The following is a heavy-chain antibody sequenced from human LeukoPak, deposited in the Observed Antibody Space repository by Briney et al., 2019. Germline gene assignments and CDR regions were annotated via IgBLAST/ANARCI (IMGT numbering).Heavy chain of an antibody. D-gene: IGHD3-22*01. CDR2: ISNDGKNK. Sequence: GGSLRLSCAASGFTFSSYGMHWVRQAPGKGLEWVAVISNDGKNKYYADSVKGRFIISRDNSKNTLYLQMNSLRTEDTAVYYCANKRAYDSTFGPWGQGTLVTVSS. CDR3: ANKRAYDSTFGP. V-gene: IGHV3-30*18. CDR1: GFTFSSYG. J-gene: IGHJ5*02.